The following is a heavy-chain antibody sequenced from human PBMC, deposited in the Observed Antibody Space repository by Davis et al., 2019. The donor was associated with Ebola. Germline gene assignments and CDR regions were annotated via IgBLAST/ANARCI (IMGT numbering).Heavy chain of an antibody. CDR1: GFTFSSYA. CDR3: AKDTHSSSWYVDY. CDR2: ISYDGSNK. Sequence: GESLKISCAASGFTFSSYAMHWVRQAPGKGLEWVAVISYDGSNKYYADSVKGRFTISRDNSKNTLYLQMNSLRAEDTALYYCAKDTHSSSWYVDYWGLGTLVTVSS. D-gene: IGHD6-13*01. V-gene: IGHV3-30*18. J-gene: IGHJ4*02.